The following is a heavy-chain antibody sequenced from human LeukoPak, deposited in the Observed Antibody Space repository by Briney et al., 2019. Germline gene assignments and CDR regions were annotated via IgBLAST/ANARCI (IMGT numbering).Heavy chain of an antibody. J-gene: IGHJ4*02. CDR2: FDPENAEI. Sequence: ASVKVSCKLSGNTLRELPIQWVRQAGGKGLEWMAGFDPENAEIVYAQKFQGRVTMTEDTSTNTAYLELTSLTSDDTALYYCATRGSDFWSGFDYWGQGTQVTVSS. V-gene: IGHV1-24*01. CDR1: GNTLRELP. D-gene: IGHD3-3*01. CDR3: ATRGSDFWSGFDY.